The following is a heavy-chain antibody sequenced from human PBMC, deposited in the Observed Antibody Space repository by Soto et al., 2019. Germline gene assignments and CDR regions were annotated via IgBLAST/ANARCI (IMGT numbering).Heavy chain of an antibody. CDR3: AKGRASTVWYYREGDH. Sequence: HLVESGGGVVQPGKSLRLSCAASKFTFSTYDMHWVRQAPGKGLVWVTVVSYDGNKRYYADSVRGRFTISRDNSKNTVYLEMNSLRPEDTAVYFCAKGRASTVWYYREGDHWGQGNLVTVSS. CDR2: VSYDGNKR. D-gene: IGHD6-19*01. V-gene: IGHV3-30*18. CDR1: KFTFSTYD. J-gene: IGHJ4*02.